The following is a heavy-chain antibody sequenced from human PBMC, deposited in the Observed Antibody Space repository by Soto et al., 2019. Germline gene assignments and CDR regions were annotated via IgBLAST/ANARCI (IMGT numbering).Heavy chain of an antibody. V-gene: IGHV1-18*01. CDR1: AYIFVRYG. Sequence: ASVQVPCKAAAYIFVRYGIAWVRQAPGQGLEWMGWISPYDDRTIYAQTFQGRVTLTADKSTKTVYLDLRSLKANDTAVYYCGRGGYFYNDWGGLSHHGLHKWGQGTSVNVSS. CDR3: GRGGYFYNDWGGLSHHGLHK. J-gene: IGHJ6*02. CDR2: ISPYDDRT. D-gene: IGHD3-16*01.